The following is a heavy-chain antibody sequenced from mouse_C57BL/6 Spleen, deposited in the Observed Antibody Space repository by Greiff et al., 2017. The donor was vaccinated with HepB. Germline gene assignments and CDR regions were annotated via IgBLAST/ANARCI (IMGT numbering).Heavy chain of an antibody. Sequence: QVQLQQSGAELVRPGASVTLSCKASGYTFTDYEMHWVKQTPVHGLEWIGAIDPETGGTAYNQKFKGKAILTADKSSSTAYMELRSLTSEDSAVYYCTRGWYRIYAMDYWGQGTSVTVSS. V-gene: IGHV1-15*01. CDR3: TRGWYRIYAMDY. CDR2: IDPETGGT. D-gene: IGHD2-1*01. CDR1: GYTFTDYE. J-gene: IGHJ4*01.